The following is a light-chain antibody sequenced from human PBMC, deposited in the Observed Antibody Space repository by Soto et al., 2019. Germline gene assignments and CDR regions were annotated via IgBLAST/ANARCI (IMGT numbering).Light chain of an antibody. CDR2: GAS. V-gene: IGKV3-20*01. J-gene: IGKJ4*01. CDR1: QSVSSSY. Sequence: EIVLTQSPGTLSLSPGERATLSCRASQSVSSSYLAWYQQKPGQAPRLLIYGASSRATGIPDRFSGSGSGTDFTLNISRLEPEDFAVYYCQQYGSSPLTFGGGTKVAIK. CDR3: QQYGSSPLT.